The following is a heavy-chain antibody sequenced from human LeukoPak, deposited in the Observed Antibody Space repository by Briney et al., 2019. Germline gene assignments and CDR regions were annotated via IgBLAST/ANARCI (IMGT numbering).Heavy chain of an antibody. Sequence: PSETLSLTCTVSGGSISSGGYYWSWIRQHPGKGLEWIGYIYYSGSTYYNPSLKSRVTISVDTSKNQFSLKLSSVTAADTAVYYCARAVVAATIYFQHWGQGALVTVSS. CDR3: ARAVVAATIYFQH. CDR2: IYYSGST. J-gene: IGHJ1*01. D-gene: IGHD2-15*01. CDR1: GGSISSGGYY. V-gene: IGHV4-31*03.